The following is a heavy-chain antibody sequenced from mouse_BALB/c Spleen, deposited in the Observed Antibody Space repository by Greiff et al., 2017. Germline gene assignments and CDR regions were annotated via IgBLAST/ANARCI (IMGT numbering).Heavy chain of an antibody. J-gene: IGHJ3*01. CDR1: GYSITSDYA. V-gene: IGHV3-2*02. D-gene: IGHD1-1*01. CDR2: ISYSGST. CDR3: ARGRYYGSSYFAY. Sequence: EVQLQESGPGLVKPSQSLSLTCTVTGYSITSDYAWNWIRQFPGNKLEWMGYISYSGSTSYNPSLKSRISITRDTSKNQFFLQLNSVTTEDTATYYCARGRYYGSSYFAYWGQGTLVTVSA.